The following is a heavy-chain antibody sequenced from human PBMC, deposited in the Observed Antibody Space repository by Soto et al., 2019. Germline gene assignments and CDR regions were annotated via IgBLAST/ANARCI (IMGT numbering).Heavy chain of an antibody. CDR2: ISSSGRHM. D-gene: IGHD2-2*01. V-gene: IGHV3-11*01. J-gene: IGHJ6*02. Sequence: GALRLSCAASGFTFSDYYMSWIRQAPGKGLEWVSYISSSGRHMFYADSVKGQFTISRDNAKNSLYLQMKSLRAEDTAVYYCARVYCSTTSCYGDVWGQGTTVTVSS. CDR1: GFTFSDYY. CDR3: ARVYCSTTSCYGDV.